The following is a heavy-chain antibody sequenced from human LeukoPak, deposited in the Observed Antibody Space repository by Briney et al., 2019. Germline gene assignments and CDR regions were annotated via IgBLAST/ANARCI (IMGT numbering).Heavy chain of an antibody. D-gene: IGHD6-19*01. CDR1: GFSFSSYD. CDR2: ITSSANTI. CDR3: ARGRWLGYDY. J-gene: IGHJ4*02. Sequence: GGSLRLSCGASGFSFSSYDINWVRQAPGKGLEWVSHITSSANTIHYADSVKGRFTVSRDNAKTSVYLQMNSLRAEDTAIYYGARGRWLGYDYWGRGTLVTVSS. V-gene: IGHV3-48*03.